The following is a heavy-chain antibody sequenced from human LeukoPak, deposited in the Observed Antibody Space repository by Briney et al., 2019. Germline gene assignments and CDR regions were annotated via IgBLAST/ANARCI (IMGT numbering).Heavy chain of an antibody. J-gene: IGHJ4*02. CDR2: IYTGGST. D-gene: IGHD6-13*01. V-gene: IGHV3-66*01. CDR3: ARGYSSSWYGD. Sequence: GGSLRLSCAASGFTVSSNYMSWVRQAPGKGLEWVPVIYTGGSTHYADSVKGRFTISRDNSKNTLYLQMNSLRVEDTAVYYCARGYSSSWYGDWGQGTLVTVSS. CDR1: GFTVSSNY.